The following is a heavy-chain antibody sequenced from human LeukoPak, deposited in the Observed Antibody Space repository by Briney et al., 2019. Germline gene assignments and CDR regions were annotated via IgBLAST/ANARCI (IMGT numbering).Heavy chain of an antibody. V-gene: IGHV4-59*01. CDR1: GDSISSYY. Sequence: SETLSLTCNVSGDSISSYYWSWIRQSPGKGLEWIGYIYYSGSSYYNPALESRVTISVDTSKSQFSLNLTSVTAADTAVYYCARTYDSSGYSAFHVWGQGTKVTASS. CDR2: IYYSGSS. D-gene: IGHD3-22*01. J-gene: IGHJ3*01. CDR3: ARTYDSSGYSAFHV.